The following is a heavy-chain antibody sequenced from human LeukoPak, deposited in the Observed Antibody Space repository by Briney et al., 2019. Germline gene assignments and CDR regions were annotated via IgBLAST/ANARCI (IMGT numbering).Heavy chain of an antibody. CDR3: ARESRILPRTTYSGGFDP. D-gene: IGHD3-3*02. CDR1: GGSISSGDYY. CDR2: IYYSGST. J-gene: IGHJ5*02. V-gene: IGHV4-30-4*01. Sequence: TSQTLSLTCTVSGGSISSGDYYWSWIRQPPGKGLEWIGYIYYSGSTYYNPSLKSRVTISVDTSKNQFSLKLSSVTAADTAVYYCARESRILPRTTYSGGFDPWGQGTLVTVSS.